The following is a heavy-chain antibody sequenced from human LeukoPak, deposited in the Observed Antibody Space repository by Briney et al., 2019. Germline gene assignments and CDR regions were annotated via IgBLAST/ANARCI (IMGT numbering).Heavy chain of an antibody. J-gene: IGHJ3*01. CDR3: ATADSTEAFDV. V-gene: IGHV4-61*02. CDR2: IYASGST. Sequence: SQTLSLTCSLSVGSINSGDYYCSWIRQPAGKGLEYIGRIYASGSTDYNPSLQSRVTILLDTSRTRFSLEQNAVPAPDTHVYFCATADSTEAFDVWGQGTMVTASS. D-gene: IGHD2/OR15-2a*01. CDR1: VGSINSGDYY.